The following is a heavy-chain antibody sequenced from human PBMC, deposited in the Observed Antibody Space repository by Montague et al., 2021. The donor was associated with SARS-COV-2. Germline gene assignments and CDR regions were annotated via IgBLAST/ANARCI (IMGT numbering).Heavy chain of an antibody. CDR3: AREGALVDTPMMAFDY. D-gene: IGHD5-18*01. Sequence: SLRLSCAASGFTFSSYTMHWVRQAPGKGLEWVAIISYDGSNAYYADSVKGRFTVSRDNSKRTLYLEMGSSRAEDTAVYYCAREGALVDTPMMAFDYWGQGTLVTVSS. CDR1: GFTFSSYT. J-gene: IGHJ4*02. CDR2: ISYDGSNA. V-gene: IGHV3-30*04.